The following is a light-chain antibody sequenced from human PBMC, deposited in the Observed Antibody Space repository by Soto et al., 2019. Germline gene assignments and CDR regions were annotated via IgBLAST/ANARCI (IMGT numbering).Light chain of an antibody. V-gene: IGLV1-40*01. CDR1: NSHIGAGND. Sequence: QSVLTQPPSVSGAPGQRVTISCTESNSHIGAGNDVHWYQRLPGTAPKLLIYGNSNRPSGVPDRFSGSKSGTSASLAITGLQAEDEADYYCQSYDSSLSNVVFGGGTKVTVL. CDR2: GNS. CDR3: QSYDSSLSNVV. J-gene: IGLJ2*01.